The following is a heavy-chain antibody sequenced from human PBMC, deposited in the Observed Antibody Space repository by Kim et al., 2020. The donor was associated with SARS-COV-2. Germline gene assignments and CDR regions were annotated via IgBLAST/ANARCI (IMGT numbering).Heavy chain of an antibody. V-gene: IGHV3-15*01. CDR2: IKSKTDGGTT. D-gene: IGHD2-15*01. Sequence: GGSLRLSCAASGFTFSNAWMSWVRQAPGKGLEWVGRIKSKTDGGTTDYAAPVKGRFTISRDDSKNTLYLQMNSLKTEDTAVYYCTTEYCSGGSCTGSYYYYGXDVWGQGTTVTVSS. CDR3: TTEYCSGGSCTGSYYYYGXDV. CDR1: GFTFSNAW. J-gene: IGHJ6*02.